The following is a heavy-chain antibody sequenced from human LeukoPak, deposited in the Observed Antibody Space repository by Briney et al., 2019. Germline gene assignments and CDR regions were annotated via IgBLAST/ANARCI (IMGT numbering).Heavy chain of an antibody. CDR1: GFTFSSYD. V-gene: IGHV3-13*01. CDR2: IGTAGDT. Sequence: GGSLRLSCAASGFTFSSYDMHWVRQATGKGLEWVSAIGTAGDTYYADSVKGRFTISRDNSKNTLYLQMNSLRAEDTAVYYCAKGGGRLLNAFDIWGQGTMATVSS. CDR3: AKGGGRLLNAFDI. D-gene: IGHD2-15*01. J-gene: IGHJ3*02.